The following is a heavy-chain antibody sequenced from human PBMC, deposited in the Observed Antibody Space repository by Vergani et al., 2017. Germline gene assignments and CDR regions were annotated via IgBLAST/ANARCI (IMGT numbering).Heavy chain of an antibody. CDR2: ISGSGSST. D-gene: IGHD2-8*01. CDR3: AVYCTNGVCPDY. V-gene: IGHV3-23*04. J-gene: IGHJ4*02. CDR1: EFIFSSYC. Sequence: VQLVESGGGVVQPGNSLRLSCAASEFIFSSYCMNWVRQAPGKGLEWVSTISGSGSSTYYADSVKGRFTISRDNFKNTLYLQMNSLRAEDTALYYCAVYCTNGVCPDYWGQGTLVTVSS.